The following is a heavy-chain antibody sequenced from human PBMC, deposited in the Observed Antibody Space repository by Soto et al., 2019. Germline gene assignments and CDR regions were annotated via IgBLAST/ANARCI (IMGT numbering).Heavy chain of an antibody. CDR2: IYYSGST. D-gene: IGHD4-17*01. J-gene: IGHJ4*02. Sequence: TSETLSLTCTVSGGSISSYYWSWIRQPPGKGLEWIGYIYYSGSTNYSPSLKSRVTISVDTSKNQFSLKLSSVTAADTAVYYCARVGLGDYDLYYFDYWGQGTLVTVSS. CDR1: GGSISSYY. V-gene: IGHV4-59*01. CDR3: ARVGLGDYDLYYFDY.